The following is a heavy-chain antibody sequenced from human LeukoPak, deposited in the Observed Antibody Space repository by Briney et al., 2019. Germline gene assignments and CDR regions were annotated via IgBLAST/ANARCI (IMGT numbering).Heavy chain of an antibody. CDR3: ARAEALYDSSGYYEDY. V-gene: IGHV1-18*01. Sequence: ASVKVSCKASGYTFTSYGISWVRQAPGQGLEWMGWISAYNGNTNYAQKFQGRVTMTGDTSISTAYMELSRLISDDTAVYYCARAEALYDSSGYYEDYWGQGTLVTVSS. J-gene: IGHJ4*02. CDR2: ISAYNGNT. CDR1: GYTFTSYG. D-gene: IGHD3-22*01.